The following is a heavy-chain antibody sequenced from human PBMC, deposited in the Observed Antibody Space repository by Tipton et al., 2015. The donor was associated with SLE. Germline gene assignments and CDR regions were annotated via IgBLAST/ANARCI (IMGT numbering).Heavy chain of an antibody. Sequence: TLSLTCTVSGGSIISYYWSWIRQPPGKGLEWIGYIHYSGVTYYYPPLKSRVTMSVATSKNQFSLKLNSVTAADTAVYYCARDPFGFGGVISAFDIWGQGTMVTVSS. J-gene: IGHJ3*02. CDR2: IHYSGVT. V-gene: IGHV4-59*12. CDR1: GGSIISYY. CDR3: ARDPFGFGGVISAFDI. D-gene: IGHD3-16*02.